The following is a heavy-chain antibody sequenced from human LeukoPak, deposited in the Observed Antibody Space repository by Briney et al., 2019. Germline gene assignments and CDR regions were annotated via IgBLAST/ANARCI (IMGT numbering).Heavy chain of an antibody. J-gene: IGHJ6*02. V-gene: IGHV3-7*01. D-gene: IGHD6-13*01. Sequence: GGSLRLSCAASGFTFSSYWMSWVRQAPGKGLEWVANIKQDGSEKYYVDSVKGRFTISRDNAKNSLYLQMNSLRAEDTAVYYCARDRYSSSWRYYYYGMDVWGQGTTVTVSS. CDR2: IKQDGSEK. CDR1: GFTFSSYW. CDR3: ARDRYSSSWRYYYYGMDV.